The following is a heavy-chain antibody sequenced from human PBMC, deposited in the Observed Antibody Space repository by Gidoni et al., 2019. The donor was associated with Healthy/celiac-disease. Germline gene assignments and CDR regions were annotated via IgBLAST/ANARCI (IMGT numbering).Heavy chain of an antibody. Sequence: EVQLVESGGCLVQPGVSLRLSCAASGFPFSCYWMTWVHQAPGNGLVGGSSNNSEGSSTSYADSVKGRFTISRDNAKNTLYLQMNSLRAEDTAVYYCARGSVDWLLSAYYFDYWGQGTLVTVSS. D-gene: IGHD3-9*01. CDR1: GFPFSCYW. J-gene: IGHJ4*02. V-gene: IGHV3-74*01. CDR2: NNSEGSST. CDR3: ARGSVDWLLSAYYFDY.